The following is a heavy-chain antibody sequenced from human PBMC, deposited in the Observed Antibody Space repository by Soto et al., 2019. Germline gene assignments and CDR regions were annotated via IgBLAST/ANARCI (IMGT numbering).Heavy chain of an antibody. J-gene: IGHJ4*02. CDR2: INPSGGST. D-gene: IGHD3-9*01. CDR3: SRSVVYEILTDDFYY. Sequence: ASVKVSCEASGYTFTSYYMHWVRQAPGQGLEWMGIINPSGGSTSYAQKFQGRVTMTRDTSTSTDYMELSSLRSEDTAVDYCSRSVVYEILTDDFYYWGQGTPVTVFS. V-gene: IGHV1-46*01. CDR1: GYTFTSYY.